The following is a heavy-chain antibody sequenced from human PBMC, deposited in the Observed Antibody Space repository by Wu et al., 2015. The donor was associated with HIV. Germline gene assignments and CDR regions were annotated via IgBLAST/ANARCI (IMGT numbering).Heavy chain of an antibody. V-gene: IGHV1-18*01. J-gene: IGHJ3*02. D-gene: IGHD3-10*01. CDR3: ARDDGAGLLWFGELLWHAFDI. CDR1: GYTFTSYG. Sequence: QVQLVQSGAEVKKPGASVKVSCKASGYTFTSYGISWVRQAPGQGLEWMGWISAYNGNTNYAQKLQGRVTMTTDTSTSTAYMELRSLRSDDTAVYYCARDDGAGLLWFGELLWHAFDIWGQGTMVTVSS. CDR2: ISAYNGNT.